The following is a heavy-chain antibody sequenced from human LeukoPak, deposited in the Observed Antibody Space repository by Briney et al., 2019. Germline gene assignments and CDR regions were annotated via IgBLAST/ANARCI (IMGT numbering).Heavy chain of an antibody. J-gene: IGHJ6*03. CDR2: ISAYNGNT. CDR3: ARAGSSGYYYYYYMDV. Sequence: ASVKVSCKASGYTFTSYGISWVRQAPGQGLEWMGWISAYNGNTSYAQKLQGRVTMTTDTSTSTAYMELRSLRSDDTAVYYCARAGSSGYYYYYYMDVWGKGTTVTVSS. V-gene: IGHV1-18*01. D-gene: IGHD6-6*01. CDR1: GYTFTSYG.